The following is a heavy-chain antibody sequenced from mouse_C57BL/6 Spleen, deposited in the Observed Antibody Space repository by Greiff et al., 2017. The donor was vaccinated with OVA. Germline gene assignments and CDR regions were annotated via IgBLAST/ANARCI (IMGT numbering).Heavy chain of an antibody. Sequence: QVQLQQSGAELMKPGASVKLSCKATGYTFTGYWIEWVKQRPGHGLEWIGEILPGSGSTNYNEKFKGKATFTADTSSNTANMQISILTAEDSAIYYGESFDYYGSSGYYFDYGGQGTTLTVAS. CDR3: ESFDYYGSSGYYFDY. CDR2: ILPGSGST. J-gene: IGHJ2*01. D-gene: IGHD1-1*01. V-gene: IGHV1-9*01. CDR1: GYTFTGYW.